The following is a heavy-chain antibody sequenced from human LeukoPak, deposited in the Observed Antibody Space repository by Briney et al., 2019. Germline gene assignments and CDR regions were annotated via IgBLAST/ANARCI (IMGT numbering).Heavy chain of an antibody. D-gene: IGHD3-22*01. CDR1: AYTFTSYG. CDR2: INGGNGNT. V-gene: IGHV1-3*01. J-gene: IGHJ1*01. CDR3: ARVPLHDDSGHYYPH. Sequence: ASVKVSCKTSAYTFTSYGMHWVRQAHGQSLEWMGWINGGNGNTKYSEKFQGRVTIIRDTSASTAYRELSSLRSEDTAVYYCARVPLHDDSGHYYPHWGQGTLVTVSS.